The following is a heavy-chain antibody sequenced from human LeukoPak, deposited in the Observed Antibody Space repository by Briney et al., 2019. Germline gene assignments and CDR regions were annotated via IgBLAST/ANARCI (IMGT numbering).Heavy chain of an antibody. CDR2: IRYDGSNK. J-gene: IGHJ5*02. Sequence: PGGSLRLSCAASGFTFSSYGMHWVRPAPGEGLEWVAFIRYDGSNKYYADSVKGRFTISRDNSKNTLHMQMTSLRAEDTAVYYCAKEGSSWFDPWGQGTLVTVSS. V-gene: IGHV3-30*02. D-gene: IGHD3-10*01. CDR1: GFTFSSYG. CDR3: AKEGSSWFDP.